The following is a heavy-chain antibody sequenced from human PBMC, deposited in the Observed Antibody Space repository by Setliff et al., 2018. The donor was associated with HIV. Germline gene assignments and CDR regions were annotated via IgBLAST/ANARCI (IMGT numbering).Heavy chain of an antibody. CDR3: AKTSPKDGYSSDF. CDR2: ISAYNGNT. Sequence: ASVKVSCKASGYTFTSYGISWVRQAPGQGLEWMGWISAYNGNTNYAQTLQGRVTMTTDTSTSTAYMELRSLRSDDTAVYYCAKTSPKDGYSSDFWGQGTPVTVSS. V-gene: IGHV1-18*01. D-gene: IGHD4-4*01. J-gene: IGHJ4*02. CDR1: GYTFTSYG.